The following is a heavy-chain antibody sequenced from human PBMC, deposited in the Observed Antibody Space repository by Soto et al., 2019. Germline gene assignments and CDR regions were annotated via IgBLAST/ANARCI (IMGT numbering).Heavy chain of an antibody. CDR3: ARHAGETHFDY. J-gene: IGHJ4*02. V-gene: IGHV4-4*02. Sequence: QVQLQESGPGLVKPSGALSLTCAVSGASIGSSYWWSWFRQPPGKGLEWIGKISHTGSTNYNPSLNSRVTISVDTSKNQFSLKLNSVTAADTAVYYCARHAGETHFDYWGQGALVTVSS. D-gene: IGHD3-10*01. CDR1: GASIGSSYW. CDR2: ISHTGST.